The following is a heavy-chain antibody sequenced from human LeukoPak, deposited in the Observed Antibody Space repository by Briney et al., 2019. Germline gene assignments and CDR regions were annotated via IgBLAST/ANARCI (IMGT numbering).Heavy chain of an antibody. CDR3: ARVSSSWYFWYFDL. Sequence: GGSLRLSCAASGFTFSSYWMSWVRQAPGKGLEWVANIKQDGSDKNYVDSVKGRFTISRDNAKNSLYLQMNSLRAEDTALYYCARVSSSWYFWYFDLWGRGTLVTVSS. CDR1: GFTFSSYW. D-gene: IGHD6-13*01. J-gene: IGHJ2*01. V-gene: IGHV3-7*05. CDR2: IKQDGSDK.